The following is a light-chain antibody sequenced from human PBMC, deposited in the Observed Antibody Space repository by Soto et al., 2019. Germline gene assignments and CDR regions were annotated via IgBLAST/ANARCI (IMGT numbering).Light chain of an antibody. V-gene: IGLV2-14*01. CDR1: SSDVGGYNY. J-gene: IGLJ7*01. CDR2: EVS. Sequence: QSALTQPASVSGSPGQSITISCTGTSSDVGGYNYVSWYQRHPGRAPKLIIYEVSNRPSGVSNRFSGSKSGNTASLTISGIQPEDEADYYCSSYTSSTTQVFGGGTQLTVL. CDR3: SSYTSSTTQV.